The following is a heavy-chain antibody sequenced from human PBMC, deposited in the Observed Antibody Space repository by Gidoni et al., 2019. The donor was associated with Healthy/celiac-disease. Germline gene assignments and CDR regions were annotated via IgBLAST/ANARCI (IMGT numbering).Heavy chain of an antibody. V-gene: IGHV4-59*01. Sequence: QVQLQESGPGLVKPSETLSLTCTVSGGSISSYYWSWIRQPPGKGLEWIGYIYYSGSTNYNPSLKSRVTISVDTSKNQFSLKLSSVTAADTAVYYCARDSKRLSGYYYVGGAFDIWGQGTMVTVSS. J-gene: IGHJ3*02. D-gene: IGHD3-22*01. CDR1: GGSISSYY. CDR2: IYYSGST. CDR3: ARDSKRLSGYYYVGGAFDI.